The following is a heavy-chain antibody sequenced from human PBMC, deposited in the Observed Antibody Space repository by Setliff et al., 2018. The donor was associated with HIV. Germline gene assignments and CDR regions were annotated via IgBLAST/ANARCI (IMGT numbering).Heavy chain of an antibody. J-gene: IGHJ6*02. CDR3: ARGEGYSSGWFKYYYKALDV. V-gene: IGHV1-8*02. CDR1: GYTFTNYD. CDR2: MNPNSGDT. Sequence: ASVKVSCKASGYTFTNYDINWVRQAPGQGLEWMGWMNPNSGDTGYAQKFQGRVTMTRNTSIRTAYMELRSLTSDDTAVYHCARGEGYSSGWFKYYYKALDVWGQGTTVTVSS. D-gene: IGHD6-19*01.